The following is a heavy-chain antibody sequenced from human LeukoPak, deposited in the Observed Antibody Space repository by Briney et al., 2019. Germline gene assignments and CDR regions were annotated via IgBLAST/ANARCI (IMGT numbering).Heavy chain of an antibody. CDR2: ISSSSSYI. V-gene: IGHV3-21*01. D-gene: IGHD3-22*01. J-gene: IGHJ4*02. CDR3: ARDSYDSSGYPSPLHY. Sequence: GGSLRLSCAASGFTFSSYSMNWVRQAPGKGLEWVSSISSSSSYIYYADSVKGRFTISRDNAKNSLYLQMNSLRAEDTAVYYCARDSYDSSGYPSPLHYWGRGTLVTVSS. CDR1: GFTFSSYS.